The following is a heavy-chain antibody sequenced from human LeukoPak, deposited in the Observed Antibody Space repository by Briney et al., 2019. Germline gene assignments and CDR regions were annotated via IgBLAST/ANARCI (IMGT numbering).Heavy chain of an antibody. Sequence: SGPTLVKPTQTLTLTCTFSGFSLSTSGVGVGWIRQPPGKALEWLTLIYWDDDKRYSPSLKSRFTITKDTSKNQVVLRMTNMDPVDTATYYCVRLGSESYYAGSLYFDSWDQGTLVTVSS. D-gene: IGHD3-10*01. CDR3: VRLGSESYYAGSLYFDS. V-gene: IGHV2-5*02. CDR1: GFSLSTSGVG. CDR2: IYWDDDK. J-gene: IGHJ4*02.